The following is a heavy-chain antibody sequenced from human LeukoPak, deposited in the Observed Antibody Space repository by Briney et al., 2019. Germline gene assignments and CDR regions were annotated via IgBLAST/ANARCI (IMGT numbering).Heavy chain of an antibody. Sequence: GGSLRLSCAASGFTFSDYYMSWIRQAPGKGLEWVSYISGSGSTIYYADSVKGRFTISRDNAKNSLCLQMNSLRAEDTAVYYCARAHIAVAALDYWGQGTLVTVSS. V-gene: IGHV3-11*01. CDR2: ISGSGSTI. CDR1: GFTFSDYY. D-gene: IGHD6-19*01. J-gene: IGHJ4*02. CDR3: ARAHIAVAALDY.